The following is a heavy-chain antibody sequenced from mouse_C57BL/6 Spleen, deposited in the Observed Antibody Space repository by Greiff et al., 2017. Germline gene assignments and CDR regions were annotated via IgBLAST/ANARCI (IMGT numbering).Heavy chain of an antibody. CDR1: GYTFTSYW. CDR3: AREELRGVDY. J-gene: IGHJ2*01. Sequence: VKLMESGAELVKPGASVKLSCKASGYTFTSYWMHWVKQRPGQGLEWIGMIHPNSGSTNYNEKFKSKATLTVDKSSSTAYMQLSSLTSEDSAVYYCAREELRGVDYGGQGTTRTVSS. V-gene: IGHV1-64*01. CDR2: IHPNSGST. D-gene: IGHD3-2*02.